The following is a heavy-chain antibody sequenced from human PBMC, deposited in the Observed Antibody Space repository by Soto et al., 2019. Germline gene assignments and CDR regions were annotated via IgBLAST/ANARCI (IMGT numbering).Heavy chain of an antibody. CDR3: ARVDCTGGNCRPYFYYGMDG. Sequence: VVSLRLSCAASGFTFSNYGMHWVRQAPGKGPEWVAVIWYDGSKKYYADSVKGRFAISRDNSKNKLYLQMNSLRAEDTAVYYCARVDCTGGNCRPYFYYGMDGWGQGPTVTVAS. CDR1: GFTFSNYG. J-gene: IGHJ6*02. V-gene: IGHV3-33*01. D-gene: IGHD2-8*02. CDR2: IWYDGSKK.